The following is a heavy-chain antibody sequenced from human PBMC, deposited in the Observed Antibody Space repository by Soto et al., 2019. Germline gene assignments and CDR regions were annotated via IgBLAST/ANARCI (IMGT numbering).Heavy chain of an antibody. Sequence: QVQLVQSGAEVKKPGASVKVSCKASGYTFINYAFSWVRQAPGQGLAWMGWISAYNGNTNYAQKLQGRVTMTTDTSTSTAYMELRSLRSDDTAVYYCARGWFGEFMYYFDYWGQGTLVTVSS. D-gene: IGHD3-10*01. V-gene: IGHV1-18*01. J-gene: IGHJ4*02. CDR3: ARGWFGEFMYYFDY. CDR2: ISAYNGNT. CDR1: GYTFINYA.